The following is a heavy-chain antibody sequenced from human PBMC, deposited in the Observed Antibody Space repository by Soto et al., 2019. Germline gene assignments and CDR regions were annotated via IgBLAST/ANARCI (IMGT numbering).Heavy chain of an antibody. CDR1: GGSISSGDYY. J-gene: IGHJ6*02. CDR3: ARGAGGYSYGYYYYYDMDV. CDR2: IYYSGST. V-gene: IGHV4-30-4*01. D-gene: IGHD5-18*01. Sequence: SETLSLTYTVSGGSISSGDYYWSWIRQPPGKGLEWIGYIYYSGSTYYNPSLKSRVTISVDTSKNQFSLKLNSVTAADTAVYYCARGAGGYSYGYYYYYDMDVWGQGTTVTVSS.